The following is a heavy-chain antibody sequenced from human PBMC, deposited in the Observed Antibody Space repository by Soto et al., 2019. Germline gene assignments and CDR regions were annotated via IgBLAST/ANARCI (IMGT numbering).Heavy chain of an antibody. CDR3: ATLGYGDDAFDI. CDR2: INPGGGST. CDR1: GYTFTNYY. J-gene: IGHJ3*02. Sequence: ASVKVSCKASGYTFTNYYIQWVRQAPGQGLEWMGLINPGGGSTKYAQEFQGRVTMTRDTSARSVFMELSSLRSEDTAVYYCATLGYGDDAFDIWGQGTMVTVSS. V-gene: IGHV1-46*01. D-gene: IGHD5-12*01.